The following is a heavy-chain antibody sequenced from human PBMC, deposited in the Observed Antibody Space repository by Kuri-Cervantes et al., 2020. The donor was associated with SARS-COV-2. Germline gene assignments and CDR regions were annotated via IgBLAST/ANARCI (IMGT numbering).Heavy chain of an antibody. V-gene: IGHV4-39*01. Sequence: SETLSLTCTVSGGSISSSGYYWGWIRQPPGKGLEFIGTIYYDGRTYYNTSLKSRVTISVDTSKNQFSLKLSSVTAADTAVCYCARHDYWGQGTLVTVSS. CDR2: IYYDGRT. CDR3: ARHDY. J-gene: IGHJ4*02. CDR1: GGSISSSGYY.